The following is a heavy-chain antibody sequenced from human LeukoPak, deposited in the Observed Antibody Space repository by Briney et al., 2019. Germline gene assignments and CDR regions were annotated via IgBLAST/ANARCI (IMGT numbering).Heavy chain of an antibody. J-gene: IGHJ6*03. CDR1: GYIFTSYG. D-gene: IGHD2-2*01. Sequence: GASVKVSCKASGYIFTSYGISWVRQAPGQGLEWMGWISVYNGNTNYPQRLQGRVTMTTDTSTSTAYMELRSLRSDDTAVYYCARDQDIVVVPAAPAVYYYMDVWGKGTTVTVSS. V-gene: IGHV1-18*01. CDR2: ISVYNGNT. CDR3: ARDQDIVVVPAAPAVYYYMDV.